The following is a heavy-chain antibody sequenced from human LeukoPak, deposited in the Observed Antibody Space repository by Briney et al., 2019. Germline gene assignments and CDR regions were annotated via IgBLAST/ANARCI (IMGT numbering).Heavy chain of an antibody. V-gene: IGHV3-48*04. J-gene: IGHJ4*02. Sequence: GGSLRLSCAASGFTFSSYSMNWVRQASGKGLEWVSYISSSGSTIYYADSVKGRFTISRDNAKNSLYLQMNSLRAEDTAVYYCARAASGYDYGLFDYWGQGTLVTVSS. D-gene: IGHD5-12*01. CDR3: ARAASGYDYGLFDY. CDR2: ISSSGSTI. CDR1: GFTFSSYS.